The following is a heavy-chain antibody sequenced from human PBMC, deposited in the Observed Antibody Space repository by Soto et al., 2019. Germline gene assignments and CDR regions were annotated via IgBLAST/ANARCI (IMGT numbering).Heavy chain of an antibody. CDR2: IYYSGNT. CDR1: GGSISSYD. Sequence: QVQLQESGPGLVKPSETLSLTCTVSGGSISSYDWSWIRQPPGKGLEWIGYIYYSGNTNYNPSLKSRVNISVDTSKNQFSLKLSFVTAADTAVHYCARQYCSGDSCLDYYYYGVDVSGQGTTVTVSS. D-gene: IGHD2-15*01. J-gene: IGHJ6*02. V-gene: IGHV4-59*08. CDR3: ARQYCSGDSCLDYYYYGVDV.